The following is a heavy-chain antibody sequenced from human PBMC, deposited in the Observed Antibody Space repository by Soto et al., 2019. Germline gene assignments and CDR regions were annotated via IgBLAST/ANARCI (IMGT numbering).Heavy chain of an antibody. J-gene: IGHJ6*02. CDR3: ARQWRIAVARGNDYYGMDV. D-gene: IGHD6-19*01. Sequence: PGGSLRLSCAASGFTFSSYGMHWVRQAPGKGLEWVAVIWYDGSEKYYVDSVKGRFTISRDNAKNSLYLQMNSLRAEDTAVYYCARQWRIAVARGNDYYGMDVWGQGTTVTVSS. CDR2: IWYDGSEK. CDR1: GFTFSSYG. V-gene: IGHV3-33*03.